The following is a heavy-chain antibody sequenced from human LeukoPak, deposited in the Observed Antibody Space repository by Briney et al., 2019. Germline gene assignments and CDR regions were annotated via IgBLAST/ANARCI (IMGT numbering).Heavy chain of an antibody. Sequence: GGSLRLSCVASGFTFSSYWMSWVRQAPGKGLEWVANIKQDGSEKYYVDSVKGRFTISRDNSKNTLYLQMNSLRAEDTAVYYCAKDLTNDYGDPWGQGTLVTVSS. V-gene: IGHV3-7*01. D-gene: IGHD3-16*01. J-gene: IGHJ5*02. CDR2: IKQDGSEK. CDR1: GFTFSSYW. CDR3: AKDLTNDYGDP.